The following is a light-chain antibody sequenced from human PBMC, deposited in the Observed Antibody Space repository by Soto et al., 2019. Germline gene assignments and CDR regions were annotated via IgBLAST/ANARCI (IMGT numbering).Light chain of an antibody. V-gene: IGKV3D-7*01. CDR2: GTS. J-gene: IGKJ2*01. Sequence: EIVMTQSPATLSLSPGERATLSCRASQSISSSSLSWYQQKPGQAPRLLIYGTSTRATGIPARFSGSGSGADSTLTITSLQPEDFAVYYCQQDYNLPYTFGQGTKLEIK. CDR3: QQDYNLPYT. CDR1: QSISSSS.